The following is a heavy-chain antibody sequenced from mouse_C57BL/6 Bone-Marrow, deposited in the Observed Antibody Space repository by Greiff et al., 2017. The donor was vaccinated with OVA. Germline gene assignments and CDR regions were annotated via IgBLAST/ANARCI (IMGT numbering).Heavy chain of an antibody. D-gene: IGHD4-1*01. CDR2: ISNGGGST. V-gene: IGHV5-12*01. CDR3: ARHQQTGSFAY. J-gene: IGHJ3*01. Sequence: EVQRVESGGGLVQPGGSLKLSCAASGFTFSDYYMYWVRQTPEKRLEWVAYISNGGGSTYYPDTVKGRFTISRDNAKNTLYLQMSRLKSEDTAMYYCARHQQTGSFAYWGQGTLVTVSA. CDR1: GFTFSDYY.